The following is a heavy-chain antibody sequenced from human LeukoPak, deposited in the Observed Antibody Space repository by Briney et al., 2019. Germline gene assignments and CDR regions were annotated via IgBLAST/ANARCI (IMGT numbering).Heavy chain of an antibody. CDR2: ISGTGGST. J-gene: IGHJ4*02. CDR3: ARGVLGRYYDY. V-gene: IGHV3-23*01. CDR1: GFTFSSYA. Sequence: GGSLRLSCAASGFTFSSYAMSWVRQAPGKGLEWVSAISGTGGSTYYADSVRGRFTISRDMSKNTLYLQMNSLRAEDTAVYHCARGVLGRYYDYWGQGTLVTVSS.